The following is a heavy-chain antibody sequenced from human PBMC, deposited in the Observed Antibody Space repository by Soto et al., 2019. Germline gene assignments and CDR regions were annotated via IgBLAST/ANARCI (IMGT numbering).Heavy chain of an antibody. D-gene: IGHD4-17*01. V-gene: IGHV1-46*02. J-gene: IGHJ4*02. CDR3: ARATMTTVTTLIDY. CDR2: INPSGGST. Sequence: ASVKVSCTASGYTFNSYYMRWVRQAPGQGLEWMGIINPSGGSTSYAQKFQGRVTMTRDTSTSTVYMELSSLRSEDTAVYYCARATMTTVTTLIDYWGQGTLVTVSS. CDR1: GYTFNSYY.